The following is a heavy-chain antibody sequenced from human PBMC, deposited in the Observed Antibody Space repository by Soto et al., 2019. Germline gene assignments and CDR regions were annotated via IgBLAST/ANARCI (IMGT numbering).Heavy chain of an antibody. Sequence: GGSLGLSCTASGFPFNNYYMTLVRQASGKGLEWVASIKEDGNEKYYADSVKGRFTISRDNAKNSMSLQMNSLGAEDTAVYFCTRVAGGWNYYYAVDVWGPGFTVTFSS. CDR1: GFPFNNYY. CDR2: IKEDGNEK. D-gene: IGHD6-19*01. J-gene: IGHJ6*02. CDR3: TRVAGGWNYYYAVDV. V-gene: IGHV3-7*03.